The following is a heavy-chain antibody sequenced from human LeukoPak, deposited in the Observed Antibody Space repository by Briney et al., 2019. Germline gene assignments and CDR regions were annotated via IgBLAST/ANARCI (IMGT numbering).Heavy chain of an antibody. CDR1: GGSISSYY. D-gene: IGHD1-1*01. CDR2: ISCSGST. V-gene: IGHV4-59*01. Sequence: SETLSLTCTVSGGSISSYYWSWIRQPPGKGLEWTGYISCSGSTSFNPSLKSRVTISVDTSKNQFSLKLSSVTAADTAVYYCAREGTAGTNLNWFDPWGQGTLVTVSS. J-gene: IGHJ5*02. CDR3: AREGTAGTNLNWFDP.